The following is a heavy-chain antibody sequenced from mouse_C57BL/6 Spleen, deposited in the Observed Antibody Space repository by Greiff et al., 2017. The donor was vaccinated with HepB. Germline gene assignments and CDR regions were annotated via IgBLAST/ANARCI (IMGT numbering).Heavy chain of an antibody. J-gene: IGHJ4*01. CDR3: ARSGTYYSYAMDY. V-gene: IGHV1-39*01. D-gene: IGHD1-1*01. Sequence: VQLKQSGPELVKPGASVKISCKASGYSFTDYNMNWVKQSNGKSLEWIGVINPNYGTTSSNQKFKGKATLTIDQSSSTAYMQLNSLTSEDSAVDDCARSGTYYSYAMDYWGQGTSVTVSS. CDR1: GYSFTDYN. CDR2: INPNYGTT.